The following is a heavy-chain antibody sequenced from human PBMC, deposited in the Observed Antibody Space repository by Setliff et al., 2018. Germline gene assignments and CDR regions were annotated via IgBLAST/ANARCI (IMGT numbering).Heavy chain of an antibody. CDR2: ISGSGGST. D-gene: IGHD3-22*01. J-gene: IGHJ3*02. V-gene: IGHV3-23*01. Sequence: PGGSLRLSCAASGFTFSSYAMSWVRQAPGKGLEWVSAISGSGGSTYYADSVKGRFTISRDNSKSTLYLQMNSLRAEDTAVYYCAKGSGYLDAFDIWGQGTMVTVSS. CDR1: GFTFSSYA. CDR3: AKGSGYLDAFDI.